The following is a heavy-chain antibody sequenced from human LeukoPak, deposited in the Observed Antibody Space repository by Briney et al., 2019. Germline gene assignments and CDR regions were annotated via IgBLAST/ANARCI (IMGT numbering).Heavy chain of an antibody. CDR1: GDSVSGNSVA. Sequence: SQTLSLTCAISGDSVSGNSVAWNWIRQSPSRGLEWLGRAYYRSKWYYDYAVSLQGRITINPDTSKNQFSLHLNSVTPEDTAVYYCGGGGGEQWLGNWFDPWGQGTLVTVSS. CDR2: AYYRSKWYY. V-gene: IGHV6-1*01. CDR3: GGGGGEQWLGNWFDP. D-gene: IGHD6-19*01. J-gene: IGHJ5*02.